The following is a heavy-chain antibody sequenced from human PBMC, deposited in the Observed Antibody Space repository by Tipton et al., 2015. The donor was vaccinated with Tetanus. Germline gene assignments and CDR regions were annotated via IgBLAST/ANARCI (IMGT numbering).Heavy chain of an antibody. V-gene: IGHV4-31*03. CDR2: IYSPGTT. Sequence: TLSLTCTVSGDSVSAGNFYWTWIRQPPGKGLEWIGYIYSPGTTSYAPSLRGRATISFDSVKNHFSLSLSSVTAADTAMYYCARDGGNYFYYGMNVWGQGAAVTVSS. CDR3: ARDGGNYFYYGMNV. CDR1: GDSVSAGNFY. J-gene: IGHJ6*02.